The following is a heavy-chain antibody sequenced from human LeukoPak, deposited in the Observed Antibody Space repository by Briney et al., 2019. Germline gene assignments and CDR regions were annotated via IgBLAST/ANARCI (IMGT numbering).Heavy chain of an antibody. Sequence: QPGGSLRLSCAASGFTFSSYWMHWVRQAPGKGLVWVSRINSDGSSTSYADSVKGRFTISRDNAKNTLYLQMNSLRAEDTAVYYCARVGADYYDVHLDYWGQGTLVTVSS. J-gene: IGHJ4*02. CDR1: GFTFSSYW. CDR3: ARVGADYYDVHLDY. CDR2: INSDGSST. D-gene: IGHD3-22*01. V-gene: IGHV3-74*01.